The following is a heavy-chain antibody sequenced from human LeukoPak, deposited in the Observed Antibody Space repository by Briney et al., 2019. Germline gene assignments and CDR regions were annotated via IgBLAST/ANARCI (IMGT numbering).Heavy chain of an antibody. CDR1: GFAFSRYS. V-gene: IGHV3-21*01. D-gene: IGHD2-2*01. Sequence: PGGSLRLSCVASGFAFSRYSMNWVRQAPGKGLEWVSSISSSSGYIYYADSVKGRFTISRDNAKNSLYLQMNSLRAEDTAVYYCAREIVSSTCFDYWGQGALVTVSS. CDR3: AREIVSSTCFDY. CDR2: ISSSSGYI. J-gene: IGHJ4*02.